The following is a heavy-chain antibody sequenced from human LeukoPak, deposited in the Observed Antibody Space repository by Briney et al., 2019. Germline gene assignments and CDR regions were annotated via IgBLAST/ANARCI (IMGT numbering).Heavy chain of an antibody. Sequence: PGGSLRLSCAASGFTFSSYSMNWVRQAPGKGLAWVSTISGGSGSTYCADSVKGRFTISRDNSKNTLYLQMNSLRDEDTAVYYCAKHRFESGGYHSTDWGQGTLVTVSS. CDR1: GFTFSSYS. CDR3: AKHRFESGGYHSTD. CDR2: ISGGSGST. J-gene: IGHJ4*02. V-gene: IGHV3-23*01. D-gene: IGHD3-22*01.